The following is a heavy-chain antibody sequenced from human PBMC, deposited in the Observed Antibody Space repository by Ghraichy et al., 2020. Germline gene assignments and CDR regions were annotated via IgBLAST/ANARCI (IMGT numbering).Heavy chain of an antibody. Sequence: GGSLRLSCAASGFTFSDYYMSWIRQAPGQGLEWVSYISSSGSTIYYADSVKGRFTISRDNAKNSLYLQMNSLRAEDTAVYYCARVPLLGVGDTTSCYVDYWGQGTLVTVSS. CDR2: ISSSGSTI. CDR3: ARVPLLGVGDTTSCYVDY. V-gene: IGHV3-11*01. CDR1: GFTFSDYY. J-gene: IGHJ4*02. D-gene: IGHD2-2*01.